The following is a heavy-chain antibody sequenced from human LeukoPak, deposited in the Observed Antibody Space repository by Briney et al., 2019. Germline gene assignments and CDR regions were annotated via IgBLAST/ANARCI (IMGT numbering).Heavy chain of an antibody. V-gene: IGHV3-11*01. J-gene: IGHJ6*03. CDR2: ISSRGSIT. CDR3: AKNGDRGAYCTGGTCYPYFYYYMDV. CDR1: GFTFSDYY. D-gene: IGHD2-15*01. Sequence: GGSLRLSCAASGFTFSDYYMSWIRQAPGKGLEWVSYISSRGSITYYADSVKGRFTISRDNSKNTLYLQMNSLRAEDTAIYYCAKNGDRGAYCTGGTCYPYFYYYMDVWGKGTTVTI.